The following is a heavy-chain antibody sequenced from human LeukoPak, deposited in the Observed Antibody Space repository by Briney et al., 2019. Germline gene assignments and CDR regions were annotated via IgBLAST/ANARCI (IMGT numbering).Heavy chain of an antibody. D-gene: IGHD6-13*01. CDR1: GGPINNYY. CDR3: ARGGIAAAALVHLDY. V-gene: IGHV4-59*01. Sequence: SETLSLTCTVSGGPINNYYWSWIRQPPGQGLEWIGYIYYSGSTNHNPSLKSRVSISVDMSKNQFSLKLSSVTAADTAVYYCARGGIAAAALVHLDYWGQGTLVTVSS. J-gene: IGHJ4*02. CDR2: IYYSGST.